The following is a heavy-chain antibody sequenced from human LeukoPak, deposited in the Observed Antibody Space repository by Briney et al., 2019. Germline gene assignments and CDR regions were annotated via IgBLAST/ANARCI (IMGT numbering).Heavy chain of an antibody. CDR3: ATSITGTTMPYYYYYYMDV. J-gene: IGHJ6*03. CDR2: INPNSGGT. D-gene: IGHD1-20*01. CDR1: GYTFTIYN. Sequence: GASVKVSCKTSGYTFTIYNINWVRQAPGQGREWMGWINPNSGGTNYAQRFQGRVTMTRDTSISTAYMELSRLRSDDTAVYYCATSITGTTMPYYYYYYMDVWGKGTTVTISS. V-gene: IGHV1-2*02.